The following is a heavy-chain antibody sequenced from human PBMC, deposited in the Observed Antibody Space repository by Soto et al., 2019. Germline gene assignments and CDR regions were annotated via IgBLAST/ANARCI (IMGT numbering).Heavy chain of an antibody. D-gene: IGHD5-18*01. J-gene: IGHJ4*02. CDR3: ARHRGYSYGYEKFDY. V-gene: IGHV4-39*01. CDR1: GGSISSSSYY. Sequence: SETLSLTCTVSGGSISSSSYYWGWIRQPPGKGLEWIGSIYYSGSTYYNPSLKSRVTISVDTSKNQFSLKLSSVTAADTAVYYCARHRGYSYGYEKFDYWGQGTLVTVSS. CDR2: IYYSGST.